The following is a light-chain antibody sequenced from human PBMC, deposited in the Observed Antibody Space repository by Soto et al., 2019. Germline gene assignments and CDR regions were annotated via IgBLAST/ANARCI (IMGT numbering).Light chain of an antibody. J-gene: IGLJ1*01. Sequence: QSALTQPASVSGSPGQSITISCTGTSSDVGGYNYVSWYQQHPGKAPKVMIYEVSNRPSGVSNRFSGSKSGNTASLTISGLQAEDEADYYCNSYSSTTPLYVFGTGTKLTVL. CDR2: EVS. CDR1: SSDVGGYNY. V-gene: IGLV2-14*01. CDR3: NSYSSTTPLYV.